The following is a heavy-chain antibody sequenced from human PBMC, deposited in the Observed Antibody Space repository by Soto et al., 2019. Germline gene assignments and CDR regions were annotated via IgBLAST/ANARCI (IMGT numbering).Heavy chain of an antibody. CDR3: ARFKSSSSAGDYYYYGMDV. D-gene: IGHD6-6*01. J-gene: IGHJ6*02. CDR1: GYSFTSHW. CDR2: IYPGDSDT. V-gene: IGHV5-51*01. Sequence: PGESLKISCKGSGYSFTSHWIGWVRQMPGKGLECMGIIYPGDSDTRYTPSFQGHVTISVDKSTTTAYLQWSSLKASDTAMYYCARFKSSSSAGDYYYYGMDVWGQGTTVTVSS.